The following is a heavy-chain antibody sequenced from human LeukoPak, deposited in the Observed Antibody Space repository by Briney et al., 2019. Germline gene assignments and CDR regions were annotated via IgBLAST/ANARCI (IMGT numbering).Heavy chain of an antibody. V-gene: IGHV3-66*01. CDR3: AKDLIYGSGSYFDY. D-gene: IGHD3-10*01. CDR2: IYSGGST. Sequence: GGSLRLSCAASGLTVSSNYMSWDRQAPGKGLEWVSVIYSGGSTYYADSVKGRFTISRDNSKNTLYLQMNSLRAEDTAVYYCAKDLIYGSGSYFDYWGQGTLVTVSS. J-gene: IGHJ4*02. CDR1: GLTVSSNY.